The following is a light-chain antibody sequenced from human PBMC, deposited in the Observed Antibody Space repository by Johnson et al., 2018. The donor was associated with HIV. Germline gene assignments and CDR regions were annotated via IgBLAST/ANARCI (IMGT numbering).Light chain of an antibody. J-gene: IGLJ1*01. CDR3: GTWDTSLSPGGV. CDR1: SSNIGNNY. V-gene: IGLV1-51*02. Sequence: HSVLTQPPSVSAAPGQKVTISCSGSSSNIGNNYVSWYQQLPGTAPKLLIYENTKRPSGIPDRFSCSKSGTSATLGITGLQTGDEADYYCGTWDTSLSPGGVFGSGTKVTVL. CDR2: ENT.